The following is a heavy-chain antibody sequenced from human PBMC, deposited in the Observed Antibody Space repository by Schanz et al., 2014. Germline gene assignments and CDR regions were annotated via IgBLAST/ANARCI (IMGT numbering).Heavy chain of an antibody. D-gene: IGHD6-13*01. CDR3: AREEGWGIAAAGPKHYYYGMDV. V-gene: IGHV3-30*19. CDR1: GFTFRSYG. Sequence: QVQLVESGGGVVQFGRSLRLSCVASGFTFRSYGMHWVRQAPGKGLEWVAGISYDGSNKYYAGSVKGRFTISRDNAMNTLFLQMNSLRVEDTAVYYCAREEGWGIAAAGPKHYYYGMDVWGQGTTVTVSS. CDR2: ISYDGSNK. J-gene: IGHJ6*02.